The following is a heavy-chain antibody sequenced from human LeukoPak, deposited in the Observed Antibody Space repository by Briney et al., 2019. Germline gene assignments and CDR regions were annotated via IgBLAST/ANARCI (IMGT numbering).Heavy chain of an antibody. CDR1: GFTFSSYG. CDR2: IRYDGSNK. J-gene: IGHJ4*02. V-gene: IGHV3-30*02. Sequence: GGSLRLSCAASGFTFSSYGMHWVRQAPGKGLEWVAFIRYDGSNKYYADSVKGRFTISRDNSKNTLYLQMNSLRAEDTALYYCAKDKRMTTFGVVIIHDYFDHWGQGTLVTVSS. CDR3: AKDKRMTTFGVVIIHDYFDH. D-gene: IGHD3-3*01.